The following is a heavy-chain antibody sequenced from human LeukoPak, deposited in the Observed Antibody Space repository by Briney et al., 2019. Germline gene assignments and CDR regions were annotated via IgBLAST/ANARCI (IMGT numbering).Heavy chain of an antibody. CDR2: IIPIFGTA. D-gene: IGHD3-22*01. V-gene: IGHV1-69*06. Sequence: SVKVSCKASGGSFSNYTISWLRQTPGQGLEWMGGIIPIFGTANYAQNFQGRVTITADKFTSTAYMELSSLRSEDTAVYYCARGSSGYYSRSWFDPWGQGTLVTVSS. CDR3: ARGSSGYYSRSWFDP. J-gene: IGHJ5*02. CDR1: GGSFSNYT.